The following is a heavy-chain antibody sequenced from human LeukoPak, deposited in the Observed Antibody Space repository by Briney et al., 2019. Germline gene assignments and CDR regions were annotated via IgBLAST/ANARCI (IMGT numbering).Heavy chain of an antibody. Sequence: TSETLSLTCAVYGGSFSGYYWSWIRQPPGKGLEWIGYIYYSGSTYYNPSLKSRVTISVDTSKNQFSLKLSSVTAADTAVYYCARNMVRGVIIDYWGQGTLVTVSS. CDR2: IYYSGST. CDR1: GGSFSGYY. CDR3: ARNMVRGVIIDY. J-gene: IGHJ4*02. D-gene: IGHD3-10*01. V-gene: IGHV4-34*01.